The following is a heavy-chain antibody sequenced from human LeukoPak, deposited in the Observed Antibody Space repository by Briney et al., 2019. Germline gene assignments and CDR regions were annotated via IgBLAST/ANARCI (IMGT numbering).Heavy chain of an antibody. J-gene: IGHJ4*02. V-gene: IGHV3-15*05. CDR2: VKSKTDGGTT. CDR1: GFTFSNAW. CDR3: ATSAAINYYFDY. Sequence: GGSLRLSCAASGFTFSNAWMSWVRQAPGKGLEWVGRVKSKTDGGTTDYAAPVKGRFTISRDNAKNSLYLQMNSLRAEDTALYYCATSAAINYYFDYWGQGTLVTVSS. D-gene: IGHD6-13*01.